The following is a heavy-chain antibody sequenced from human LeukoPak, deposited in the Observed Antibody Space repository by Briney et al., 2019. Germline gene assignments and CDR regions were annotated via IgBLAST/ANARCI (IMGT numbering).Heavy chain of an antibody. J-gene: IGHJ3*02. D-gene: IGHD3-10*01. CDR3: ARDGVRRFGELNAFDI. CDR1: GFTFSSYG. CDR2: IWYDGSNK. V-gene: IGHV3-33*01. Sequence: PGGSLRLSCAASGFTFSSYGMHWVRQAPGKGLEWLAVIWYDGSNKYYADSVKGRFTISRDNSKNTLYLQMNSLRAEDTAVYYCARDGVRRFGELNAFDIWGQGTMVTVSS.